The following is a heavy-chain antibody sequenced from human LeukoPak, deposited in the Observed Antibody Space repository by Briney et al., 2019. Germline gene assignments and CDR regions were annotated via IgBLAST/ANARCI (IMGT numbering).Heavy chain of an antibody. Sequence: GGSLRLSCAASGFTFSNVWMSWVRQAPGKGLEWVGRIKSKTDGGTTDYAAPVKGRFTISRDDSKNTLYLQMNSLRAEDTAVYYCARKVGATDNAFDIWGQGTMVTVPS. D-gene: IGHD1-26*01. CDR1: GFTFSNVW. CDR2: IKSKTDGGTT. CDR3: ARKVGATDNAFDI. V-gene: IGHV3-15*01. J-gene: IGHJ3*02.